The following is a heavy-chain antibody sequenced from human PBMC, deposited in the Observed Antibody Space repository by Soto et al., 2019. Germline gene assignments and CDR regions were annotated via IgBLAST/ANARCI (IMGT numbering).Heavy chain of an antibody. CDR2: TGGTGRTT. J-gene: IGHJ4*02. Sequence: GGSLRLSCAASGFTFSIYAMTCVRQAPGKGLEWVSTTGGTGRTTYYADSVKGRFTVSRDNSKNTLDLQMSSLRAEDTAVYYCATVHNTSRSFDYWGQGTLVTVSS. V-gene: IGHV3-23*01. D-gene: IGHD1-1*01. CDR3: ATVHNTSRSFDY. CDR1: GFTFSIYA.